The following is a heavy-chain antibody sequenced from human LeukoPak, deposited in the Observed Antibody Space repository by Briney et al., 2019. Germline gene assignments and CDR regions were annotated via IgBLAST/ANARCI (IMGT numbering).Heavy chain of an antibody. CDR2: INPSGGST. D-gene: IGHD1-26*01. CDR1: GYTFTSYY. V-gene: IGHV1-46*01. Sequence: ASVKVSCKASGYTFTSYYMHWVRQAPGQGLEWVGIINPSGGSTSYAQKFQGRVTMTRDMSTSTVYMELSSLRSEDTAVYYCARDGMPSGSYDRHYYYYYMDVWGKGTTVTVSS. J-gene: IGHJ6*03. CDR3: ARDGMPSGSYDRHYYYYYMDV.